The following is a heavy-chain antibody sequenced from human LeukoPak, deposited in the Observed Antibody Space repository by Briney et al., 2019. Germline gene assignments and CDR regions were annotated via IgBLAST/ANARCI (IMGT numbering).Heavy chain of an antibody. J-gene: IGHJ4*02. CDR3: ARHIAVAGSGIDY. CDR1: GGTFSSYA. D-gene: IGHD6-19*01. V-gene: IGHV1-69*04. CDR2: IIPILGIA. Sequence: GASVKVSCKASGGTFSSYAISWVRQAPGQGLEWMGRIIPILGIANYAQTFQGRVTITADKSTSTAYMELSSLRSEDTAVYYCARHIAVAGSGIDYWGQGTLVTVSS.